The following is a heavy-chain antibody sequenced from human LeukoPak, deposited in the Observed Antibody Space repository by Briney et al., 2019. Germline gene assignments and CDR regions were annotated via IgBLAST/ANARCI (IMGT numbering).Heavy chain of an antibody. Sequence: GGSLRLSRAASGFTFNTYAMSWVRQAPGKGLEWVSAISGSGGSTYYADSVKGRFTISRDNSKNTLYLQMNSLRAEDTAVYYCAKTAGPMIVAYNHLDYWGQGTLVTVSS. V-gene: IGHV3-23*01. J-gene: IGHJ4*02. CDR2: ISGSGGST. D-gene: IGHD3-22*01. CDR1: GFTFNTYA. CDR3: AKTAGPMIVAYNHLDY.